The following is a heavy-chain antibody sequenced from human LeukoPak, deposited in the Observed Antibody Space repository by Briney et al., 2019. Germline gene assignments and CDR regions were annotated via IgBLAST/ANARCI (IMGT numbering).Heavy chain of an antibody. CDR2: ISSSGTTI. Sequence: PGGSLRLSCAASGFTFNDYYMTWIRQAPGKGLEWVSYISSSGTTIYYADSVKGRFTISRDNSKNTLYLQMNSLRAEDTAVYYCASAYCGGDCYSNAFDIWGQGTMVTVSS. CDR1: GFTFNDYY. CDR3: ASAYCGGDCYSNAFDI. D-gene: IGHD2-21*02. J-gene: IGHJ3*02. V-gene: IGHV3-11*04.